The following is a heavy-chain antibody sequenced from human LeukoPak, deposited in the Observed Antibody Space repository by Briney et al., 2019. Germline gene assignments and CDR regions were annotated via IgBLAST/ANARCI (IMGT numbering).Heavy chain of an antibody. V-gene: IGHV3-9*01. CDR1: GFTFDDYA. J-gene: IGHJ3*02. CDR3: AKEYSGRSGVSAFDI. D-gene: IGHD2-15*01. CDR2: ISWNSGSI. Sequence: GGSLRLSCAASGFTFDDYAMHWVRQAPGKGLEWVSGISWNSGSIGYADSVKGRFTISRDNAKNSLYLQMNSLRAEDTALYYCAKEYSGRSGVSAFDIWGQGTMVTVSS.